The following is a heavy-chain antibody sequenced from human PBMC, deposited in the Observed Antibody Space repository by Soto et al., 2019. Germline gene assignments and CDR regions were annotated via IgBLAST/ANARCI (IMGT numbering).Heavy chain of an antibody. D-gene: IGHD5-12*01. V-gene: IGHV3-11*01. CDR1: GFTFSDYY. CDR3: ARDFGDIVATDWSYFDY. CDR2: ISSSGSTI. J-gene: IGHJ4*02. Sequence: SGGSLRLSCAASGFTFSDYYMNWIRQAPGKGLEWVSYISSSGSTIHYADSVKGRFTISRDNAKNSLYLQMNSLRAEDTAVYYCARDFGDIVATDWSYFDYWGQGTLVTVSS.